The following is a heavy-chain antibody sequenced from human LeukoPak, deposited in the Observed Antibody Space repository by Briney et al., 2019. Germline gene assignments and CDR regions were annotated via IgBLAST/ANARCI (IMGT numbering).Heavy chain of an antibody. CDR1: GFTFSSYA. D-gene: IGHD1-26*01. CDR2: ISGSGGST. V-gene: IGHV3-23*01. Sequence: GASLRLSCAASGFTFSSYAMSWVRQAPGKGLEWVSAISGSGGSTYYADSVKGRFTISRDNSKNTLYLQMNSLRAEDSAVYYCANMGFPRGATLGGAFDFWGQGTLVTVSS. J-gene: IGHJ4*02. CDR3: ANMGFPRGATLGGAFDF.